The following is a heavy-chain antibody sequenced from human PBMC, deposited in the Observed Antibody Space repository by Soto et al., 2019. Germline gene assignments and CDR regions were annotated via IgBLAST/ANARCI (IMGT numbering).Heavy chain of an antibody. CDR1: GYSFTSYW. CDR2: IDPSDSYT. D-gene: IGHD6-13*01. Sequence: GESLKISCKGSGYSFTSYWIGWVRQMPGKGLEWMGRIDPSDSYTNYSPSFQGHVTISADKSISTAYLQWSSLKASDTAMYYCARQAQGSSSWYDFDYWGQGTLVTVSS. V-gene: IGHV5-10-1*01. CDR3: ARQAQGSSSWYDFDY. J-gene: IGHJ4*02.